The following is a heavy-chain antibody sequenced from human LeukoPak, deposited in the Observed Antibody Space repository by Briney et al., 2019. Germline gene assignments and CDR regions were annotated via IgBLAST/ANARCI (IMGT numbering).Heavy chain of an antibody. Sequence: SETLSLTCTVSGGSINNYYWSWVRQPPGAGREWRAYIYYTGSTNYNPSLKTRLTISVDTPKNQFSLRLHSVPAADAAVYYCARLSQYYYSPTHYPDFWGQGILVTAPS. D-gene: IGHD3-10*01. CDR3: ARLSQYYYSPTHYPDF. J-gene: IGHJ4*02. CDR2: IYYTGST. V-gene: IGHV4-59*08. CDR1: GGSINNYY.